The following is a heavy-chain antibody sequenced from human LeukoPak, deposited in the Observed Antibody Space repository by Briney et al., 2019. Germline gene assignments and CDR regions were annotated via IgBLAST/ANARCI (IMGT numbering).Heavy chain of an antibody. CDR1: GGSFSGYY. J-gene: IGHJ5*02. V-gene: IGHV4-34*01. CDR3: ARRRITMIVVVIEYNWFDP. Sequence: SETLSLTCAVYGGSFSGYYWSWIRQPPGKGLEWIGEINHSGSTNYNPSLKSRVTISVDTSKNQFSLKLSSVTAADTAVYYCARRRITMIVVVIEYNWFDPWGQGTLVTVSS. CDR2: INHSGST. D-gene: IGHD3-22*01.